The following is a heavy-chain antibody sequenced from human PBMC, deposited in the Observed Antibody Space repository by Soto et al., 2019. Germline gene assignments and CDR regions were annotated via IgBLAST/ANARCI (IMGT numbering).Heavy chain of an antibody. D-gene: IGHD3-10*01. V-gene: IGHV4-30-4*01. CDR2: IYYSGST. CDR1: GGSISSGDYY. Sequence: QVQLQESGPGLVKPSQTLSLTCTVSGGSISSGDYYWSWIRQPPGKGLEWIGYIYYSGSTYYNPSLTCRVTISVDTSKNQFSLKLISVTAADTAVYYCARVGGFGATTIDYWGQGTLVTVSS. CDR3: ARVGGFGATTIDY. J-gene: IGHJ4*02.